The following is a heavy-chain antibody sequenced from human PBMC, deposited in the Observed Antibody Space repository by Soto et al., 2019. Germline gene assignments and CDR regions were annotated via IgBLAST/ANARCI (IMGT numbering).Heavy chain of an antibody. D-gene: IGHD6-19*01. CDR1: GGSISSSSYY. Sequence: SETLSLTCTVSGGSISSSSYYWGWIRQPPGKGLEWIGSIYYSGSTYYNPSLKSRVTISVDTSKNQFSLKPSSVTAADTAVYYCARHVRGIAVAGTYYGMDVWGQGTTVTVSS. CDR3: ARHVRGIAVAGTYYGMDV. CDR2: IYYSGST. V-gene: IGHV4-39*01. J-gene: IGHJ6*02.